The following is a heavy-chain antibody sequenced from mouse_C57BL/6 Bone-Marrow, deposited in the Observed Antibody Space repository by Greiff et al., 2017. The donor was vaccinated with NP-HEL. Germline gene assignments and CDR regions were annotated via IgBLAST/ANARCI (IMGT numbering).Heavy chain of an antibody. J-gene: IGHJ4*01. Sequence: VQLQQSGPELVRPGVSVKISCKGSGYTFTDYAMHWVKQSHAKRLEWIGVISTYYGDASYNQKFKDKATMTVDKSSSTAYMELARLTSEDSAVYYGASPVLYYSNYCYAMDYWGQGTSVTVSS. CDR1: GYTFTDYA. V-gene: IGHV1-67*01. CDR3: ASPVLYYSNYCYAMDY. D-gene: IGHD2-5*01. CDR2: ISTYYGDA.